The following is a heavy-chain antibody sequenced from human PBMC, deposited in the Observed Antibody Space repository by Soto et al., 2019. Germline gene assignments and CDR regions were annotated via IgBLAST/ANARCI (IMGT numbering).Heavy chain of an antibody. J-gene: IGHJ4*02. Sequence: EVQLVESGGGLIQPGGSLRLSCAASGFTVSSKYMTWVRQAPGKGLEWVSVIYGGGTTYYADSVTGRFTISRDNSKNTLYLQMHSLRAEDTAVYYCVQTTGWPGFDFWGQGTLVTVSS. D-gene: IGHD6-19*01. V-gene: IGHV3-53*01. CDR2: IYGGGTT. CDR1: GFTVSSKY. CDR3: VQTTGWPGFDF.